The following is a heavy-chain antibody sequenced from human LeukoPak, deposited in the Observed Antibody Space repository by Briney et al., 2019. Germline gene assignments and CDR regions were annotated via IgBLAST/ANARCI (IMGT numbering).Heavy chain of an antibody. V-gene: IGHV3-49*04. CDR1: GFTFSDYA. Sequence: PGGSLRLSCTTSGFTFSDYATTWVRQAPGKGLECLGFIRSKTYGGTTEYAASVKGRITLPRDDSKGVAYLQVNRLNTEDTAVYYCSYDSSGYNYYFDHWGQGTLVTVSS. J-gene: IGHJ4*02. CDR3: SYDSSGYNYYFDH. D-gene: IGHD3-22*01. CDR2: IRSKTYGGTT.